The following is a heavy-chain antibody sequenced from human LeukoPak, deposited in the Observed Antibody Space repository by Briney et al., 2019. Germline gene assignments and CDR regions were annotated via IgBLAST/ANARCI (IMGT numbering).Heavy chain of an antibody. D-gene: IGHD3-9*01. J-gene: IGHJ4*02. CDR3: ARDLLRYFDWLSHYFDY. Sequence: ASVKVSCKASGYTFTSYGISWVRQAPGQGLEWMGWISAYNGNTNYAQKPQGRVTMTTDTSTSTAYMELRSLRSDDTAVCYCARDLLRYFDWLSHYFDYWGQGTLVTVSS. CDR1: GYTFTSYG. V-gene: IGHV1-18*01. CDR2: ISAYNGNT.